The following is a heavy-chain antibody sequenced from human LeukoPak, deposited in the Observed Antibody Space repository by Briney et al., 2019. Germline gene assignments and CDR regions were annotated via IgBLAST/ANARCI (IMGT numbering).Heavy chain of an antibody. V-gene: IGHV3-23*01. CDR3: AKATTYYYDSGGAFDI. Sequence: GGSLRLSCAASGFTFSSYAMSWVRQAPGKGLEWVSAISASGGSTHYADSVKGRFTISRDNSKNTLYLQMNSLRAEDTAVYYCAKATTYYYDSGGAFDIWGQGTMVTVSS. J-gene: IGHJ3*02. CDR2: ISASGGST. D-gene: IGHD3-22*01. CDR1: GFTFSSYA.